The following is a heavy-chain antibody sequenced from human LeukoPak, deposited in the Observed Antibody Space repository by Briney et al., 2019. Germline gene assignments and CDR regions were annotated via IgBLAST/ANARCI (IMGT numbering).Heavy chain of an antibody. D-gene: IGHD6-19*01. V-gene: IGHV1-69*13. CDR2: IIPIFGTA. J-gene: IGHJ4*02. CDR3: ARAPGYSSGWYPGTMYFDY. CDR1: GYTFTSYY. Sequence: ASVKVSCKASGYTFTSYYMHWVRQAPGQGLEWMGGIIPIFGTANYAQKFQGRVTITADESTSTAYMELSSLRSEDTAVYYCARAPGYSSGWYPGTMYFDYWGQGTLVTVSS.